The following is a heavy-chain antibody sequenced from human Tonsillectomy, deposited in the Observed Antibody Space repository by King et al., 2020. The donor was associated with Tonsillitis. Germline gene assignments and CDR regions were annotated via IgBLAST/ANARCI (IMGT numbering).Heavy chain of an antibody. D-gene: IGHD3-22*01. CDR3: ARGNNLYSSYQKWLAP. V-gene: IGHV4-34*01. CDR1: GGSFSGYY. Sequence: VQLQQWGAGLLKPSETLSLTCAVYGGSFSGYYWSWSRQPPGKGLEWIGQIDHSGSTNYNPSLKSRVTISLDTSKNQFFLKLTSVTAADTAVYYCARGNNLYSSYQKWLAPWGQGTLVTVSS. CDR2: IDHSGST. J-gene: IGHJ5*02.